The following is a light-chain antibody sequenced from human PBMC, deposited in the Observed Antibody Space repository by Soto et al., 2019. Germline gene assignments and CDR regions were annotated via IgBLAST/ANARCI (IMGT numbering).Light chain of an antibody. Sequence: QSALTQPASVSGSPGQSITISCTGTSSGVGLYNYVAWYQQYPGKAPKLMIFEVSNRPSGVSNRFSGSKSGNTASLTISGLQAEDEADYYCISYTTGSTSYVFGTGTKLTVL. CDR1: SSGVGLYNY. CDR3: ISYTTGSTSYV. CDR2: EVS. V-gene: IGLV2-14*01. J-gene: IGLJ1*01.